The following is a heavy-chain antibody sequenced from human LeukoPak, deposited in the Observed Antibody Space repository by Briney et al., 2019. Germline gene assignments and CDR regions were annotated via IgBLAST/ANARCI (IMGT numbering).Heavy chain of an antibody. J-gene: IGHJ6*02. V-gene: IGHV4-31*03. CDR2: ILYGGST. CDR3: ARYSGNPSFYGMDV. Sequence: SETLSLTCTVSSGSISSGGYYWSWIRQHPGKGLEWIGYILYGGSTYNPSLKSRVTISVDTSKNQFFLKLSSVTAADTAVYYCARYSGNPSFYGMDVWGQGTTVTVSS. CDR1: SGSISSGGYY. D-gene: IGHD3-10*01.